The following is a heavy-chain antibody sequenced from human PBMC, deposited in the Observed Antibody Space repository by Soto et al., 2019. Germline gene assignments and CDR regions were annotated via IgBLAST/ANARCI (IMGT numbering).Heavy chain of an antibody. V-gene: IGHV3-30*18. D-gene: IGHD2-2*01. CDR3: AKDRGGDCPDNSCYFGADY. CDR1: GFTFSSYG. CDR2: ISDTGSSH. Sequence: VQLVESGGTVVQPGGSLRLSCVGSGFTFSSYGMHWVRQAPGKGLECVAVISDTGSSHYYAASVEGRFTISRENSKNTLSFHMDRLRVEDTAVYYCAKDRGGDCPDNSCYFGADYWGQGTPVTVSS. J-gene: IGHJ4*02.